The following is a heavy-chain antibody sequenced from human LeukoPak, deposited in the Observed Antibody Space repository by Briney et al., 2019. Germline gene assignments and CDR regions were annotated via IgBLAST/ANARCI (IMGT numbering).Heavy chain of an antibody. CDR2: ISSSSSYI. V-gene: IGHV3-21*01. D-gene: IGHD4-17*01. CDR1: GFTFSSYS. J-gene: IGHJ6*02. Sequence: GGSLRLSCAASGFTFSSYSMNWVRQAPGKGLECVSSISSSSSYIYYADSVKGRFTISRDNAKNSLYLQMNSLRAEDTAVYYCARLTVTTKGYYGMDVWGQGTTVTVSS. CDR3: ARLTVTTKGYYGMDV.